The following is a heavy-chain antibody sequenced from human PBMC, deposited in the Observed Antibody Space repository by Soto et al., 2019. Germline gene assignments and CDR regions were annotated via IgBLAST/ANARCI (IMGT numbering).Heavy chain of an antibody. D-gene: IGHD3-22*01. J-gene: IGHJ4*02. Sequence: ETLSLTSTVSGGSISNFYWSWIRQPPGKGLERTGYISSSGNTNYNPSLKSRASISVDTSKNQFSLNLTSVTAADTAVYYCARAPMVLTRSYFDSWGQGTPVTVSS. CDR2: ISSSGNT. V-gene: IGHV4-59*01. CDR1: GGSISNFY. CDR3: ARAPMVLTRSYFDS.